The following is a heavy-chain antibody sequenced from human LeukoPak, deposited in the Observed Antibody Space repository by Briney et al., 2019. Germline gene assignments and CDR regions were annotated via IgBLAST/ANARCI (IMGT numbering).Heavy chain of an antibody. Sequence: GGSLRLSCAASGFTFSSYGMHWVRQAPGKGLEWVAVIWYDGSNKYYADSVKGRFTISRDNSKNTLYLQMNSLRAEDTAVYYCARVLRDGYCSGGSCYWYYCGMDVWGQGTTVTVSS. CDR2: IWYDGSNK. CDR3: ARVLRDGYCSGGSCYWYYCGMDV. J-gene: IGHJ6*02. V-gene: IGHV3-33*01. D-gene: IGHD2-15*01. CDR1: GFTFSSYG.